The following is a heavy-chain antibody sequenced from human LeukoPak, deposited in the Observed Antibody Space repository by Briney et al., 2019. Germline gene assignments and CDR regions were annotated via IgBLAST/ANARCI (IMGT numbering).Heavy chain of an antibody. Sequence: SETLSLTCTVSGGSISNSRYDWYWGWIRQPPGKGLEWIGSIYYSGSTYYNPSLKSRVTISVDTSKNQFSLKLSSVTAADTAVYYCAGLVEMATIPDYWGQGTLVTVSS. CDR2: IYYSGST. CDR3: AGLVEMATIPDY. V-gene: IGHV4-39*07. D-gene: IGHD5-24*01. CDR1: GGSISNSRYDWY. J-gene: IGHJ4*02.